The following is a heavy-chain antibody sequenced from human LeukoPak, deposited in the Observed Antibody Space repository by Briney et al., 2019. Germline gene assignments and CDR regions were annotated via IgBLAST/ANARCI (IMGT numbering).Heavy chain of an antibody. CDR3: AREIEVPAAHFDY. D-gene: IGHD2-2*01. CDR1: GFTFSSYA. Sequence: GGSLRLSCAASGFTFSSYAMSWVRQAPGKGLEWVAVISYDGSNKYYADSVKGRFTISRDNSKNTLYLQMNSLRAEDTAVYYCAREIEVPAAHFDYWGQGTLVTVSS. J-gene: IGHJ4*02. V-gene: IGHV3-30*01. CDR2: ISYDGSNK.